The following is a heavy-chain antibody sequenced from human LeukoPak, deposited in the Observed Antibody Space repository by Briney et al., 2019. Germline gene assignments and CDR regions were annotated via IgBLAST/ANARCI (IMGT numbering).Heavy chain of an antibody. J-gene: IGHJ3*02. D-gene: IGHD4-23*01. V-gene: IGHV4-59*12. CDR1: GGSISSYY. Sequence: SETLPLTCTVSGGSISSYYWSWIRQPPGKGLEWIGYIYYSGSTNYNPSLKSRVTISVDTSKNQFSLKLSSVTAADTAVYYCARDTTVVPGAFDIWGQGTMVTVSS. CDR3: ARDTTVVPGAFDI. CDR2: IYYSGST.